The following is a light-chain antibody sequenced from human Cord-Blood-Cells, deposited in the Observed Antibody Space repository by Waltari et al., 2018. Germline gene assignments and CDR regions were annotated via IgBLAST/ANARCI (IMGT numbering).Light chain of an antibody. CDR3: QQYGSSPWT. CDR1: QSVRSSY. V-gene: IGKV3-20*01. Sequence: EIVLTQSPGTLSLSPGERAPLSCRASQSVRSSYLDWYQQKPGQAPRLLIYGASSRAAGIPDRFRGSGSGTDFTLTISRLEPEDFAVYYCQQYGSSPWTFGQGTKVEIK. CDR2: GAS. J-gene: IGKJ1*01.